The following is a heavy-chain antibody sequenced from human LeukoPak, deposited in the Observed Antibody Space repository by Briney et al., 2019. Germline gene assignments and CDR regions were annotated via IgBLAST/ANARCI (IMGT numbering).Heavy chain of an antibody. CDR3: AKDSDGVVISYYYYYGMDV. V-gene: IGHV3-23*01. Sequence: GGSLRLSCAASGFTFSSYAMHWVRQAPGKGLEWVSAISGSGGSTYYADSVKGRFTISRDNSKNTLYLQMNSLRAEDTAVYYCAKDSDGVVISYYYYYGMDVWGQGTTVTVSS. D-gene: IGHD3-3*01. J-gene: IGHJ6*02. CDR2: ISGSGGST. CDR1: GFTFSSYA.